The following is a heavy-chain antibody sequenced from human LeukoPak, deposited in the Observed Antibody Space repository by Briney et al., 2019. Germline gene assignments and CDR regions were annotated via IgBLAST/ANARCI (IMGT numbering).Heavy chain of an antibody. V-gene: IGHV3-23*01. CDR1: GFTFSSYA. CDR2: ISGSGSST. CDR3: AKGGYSSSSGLAY. Sequence: GGSLRLSCAASGFTFSSYAMSWVRQAPGKGLEWVSAISGSGSSTYYADSVKGRFTLSRDNSKNTLYLQMNSLRAEDTAVYYCAKGGYSSSSGLAYWGQGTLVTVSS. D-gene: IGHD6-6*01. J-gene: IGHJ4*02.